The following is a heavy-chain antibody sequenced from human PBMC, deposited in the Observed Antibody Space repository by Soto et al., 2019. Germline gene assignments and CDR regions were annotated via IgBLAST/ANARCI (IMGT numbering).Heavy chain of an antibody. CDR3: AHTRGYGPSSFDL. V-gene: IGHV2-5*02. Sequence: QITLKESGPTVVKPTQTLTLTCTFSGFSLSTSGEGVGWIRQPPGRALEWLALIYWADDERYSPSLKSRLTITKDSSKIPVVLTMNHMDPVDTGTYFCAHTRGYGPSSFDLWGQGRMVTVSS. CDR2: IYWADDE. J-gene: IGHJ3*01. CDR1: GFSLSTSGEG. D-gene: IGHD5-12*01.